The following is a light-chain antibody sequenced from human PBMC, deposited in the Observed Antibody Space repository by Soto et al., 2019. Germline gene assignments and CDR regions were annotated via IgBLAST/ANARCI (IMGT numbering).Light chain of an antibody. CDR1: SSHIGSNT. CDR2: NNN. J-gene: IGLJ1*01. CDR3: GAWDDSLNGLV. V-gene: IGLV1-44*01. Sequence: QSVLTQPPSASGTPGQRVTISCSGSSSHIGSNTVNWYQQLPGTAPKLLIYNNNQRPSGVPDRFAGSKSGTAASLAIRGLQSEDEADYYCGAWDDSLNGLVFGTGTKLTVL.